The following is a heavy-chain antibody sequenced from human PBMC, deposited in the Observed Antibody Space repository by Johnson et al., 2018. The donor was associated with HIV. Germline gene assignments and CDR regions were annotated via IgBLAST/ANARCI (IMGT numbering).Heavy chain of an antibody. D-gene: IGHD5-12*01. V-gene: IGHV3-30*02. J-gene: IGHJ3*02. CDR1: GFTFSNYG. CDR3: AKEDEWLRLGSAFDI. Sequence: QVQLVESGGGVVQPGRSLRLSCAASGFTFSNYGMHWVRQAPGKGLEWVAFIRNDGSNKYYADSVKGRFTISRDNSKNTLYLQMNSLRAEDTAVYYCAKEDEWLRLGSAFDIWGHGTMVTVSS. CDR2: IRNDGSNK.